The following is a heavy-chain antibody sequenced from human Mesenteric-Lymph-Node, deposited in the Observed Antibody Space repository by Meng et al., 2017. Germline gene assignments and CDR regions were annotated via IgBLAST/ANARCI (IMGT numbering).Heavy chain of an antibody. Sequence: GESLKISCAASGFTFSGYAMSWVRQAPGKGLEWVSAISGSGGSTYYADSVKGRFTISRDNAKNTVYLQMNSLRAEDTALYYCVKGDFYFDSWGQGTLVTVSS. J-gene: IGHJ4*02. CDR2: ISGSGGST. D-gene: IGHD3/OR15-3a*01. CDR1: GFTFSGYA. V-gene: IGHV3-23*01. CDR3: VKGDFYFDS.